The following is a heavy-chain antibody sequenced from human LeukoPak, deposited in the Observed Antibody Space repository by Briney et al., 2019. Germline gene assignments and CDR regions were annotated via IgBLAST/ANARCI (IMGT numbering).Heavy chain of an antibody. CDR1: GGSFSGYY. V-gene: IGHV4-34*10. CDR3: ARYSSSWDDHYYYYYGMDV. Sequence: SETLSLTCAVYGGSFSGYYWSWIRQPPGKGLEWIGEINHSGSTNYNPSLKSRVTMSVDTSKNQFSLKLSSVTAADTAVYYCARYSSSWDDHYYYYYGMDVWGQGTTVTVSS. D-gene: IGHD6-13*01. CDR2: INHSGST. J-gene: IGHJ6*02.